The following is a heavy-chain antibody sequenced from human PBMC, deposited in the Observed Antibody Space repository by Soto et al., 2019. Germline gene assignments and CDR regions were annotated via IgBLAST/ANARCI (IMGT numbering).Heavy chain of an antibody. CDR3: VKTFPGSISDQHQLLERFDY. J-gene: IGHJ4*02. V-gene: IGHV3-30*18. CDR1: GLMFRVYG. Sequence: XEFLSLSCAVSGLMFRVYGMHGVRQAPGKGLEWVAVISYDGNDEYYAESVRGRFTISRDNSKNTLYLQMNTLRPDDTAVYYCVKTFPGSISDQHQLLERFDYWGQGTLVTVSS. D-gene: IGHD2-2*01. CDR2: ISYDGNDE.